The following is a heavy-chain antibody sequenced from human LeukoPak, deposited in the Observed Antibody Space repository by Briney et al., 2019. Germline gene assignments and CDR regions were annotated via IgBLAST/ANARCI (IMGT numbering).Heavy chain of an antibody. CDR1: GFTFSSYS. J-gene: IGHJ5*02. CDR2: ISSSSSYI. CDR3: ARGGATNWFDP. V-gene: IGHV3-21*01. Sequence: PGGSLRLSCAASGFTFSSYSMNWLRQAPGRGLEWVSSISSSSSYIYYADSVKGRFTISRDNAKNSLYLQMNSLRAEDTAVYYCARGGATNWFDPWGQGTLVTVSS. D-gene: IGHD1-26*01.